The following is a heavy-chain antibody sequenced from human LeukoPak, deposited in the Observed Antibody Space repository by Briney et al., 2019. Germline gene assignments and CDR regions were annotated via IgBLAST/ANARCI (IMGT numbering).Heavy chain of an antibody. V-gene: IGHV5-51*01. Sequence: GAALKISCKGSGCVFTNYWIGWVRQMPGKGLEGMGIIYPGESDTRYSPSFQGQVTISADKSISHAYLQWSSLNASDTAMYYCARRSGNFQADYNFDYWGQGTLVTVSS. J-gene: IGHJ4*02. CDR1: GCVFTNYW. CDR2: IYPGESDT. D-gene: IGHD1-26*01. CDR3: ARRSGNFQADYNFDY.